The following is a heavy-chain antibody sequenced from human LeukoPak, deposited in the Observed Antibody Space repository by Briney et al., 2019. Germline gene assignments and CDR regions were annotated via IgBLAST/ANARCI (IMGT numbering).Heavy chain of an antibody. CDR2: ISIRGDT. CDR3: ARGGIQVSGIDEFDY. V-gene: IGHV3-13*01. D-gene: IGHD6-19*01. CDR1: GFTVIDYD. Sequence: GVLRLSCAASGFTVIDYDMHWVRQVIGKGLEWVSAISIRGDTHYSGSVKGRFTISRENAESSLYLQMNSLRAEDTAVYYCARGGIQVSGIDEFDYWGQGTLVTVSS. J-gene: IGHJ4*02.